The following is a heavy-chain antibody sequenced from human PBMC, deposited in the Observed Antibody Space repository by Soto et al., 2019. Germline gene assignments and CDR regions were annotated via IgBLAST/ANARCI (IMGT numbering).Heavy chain of an antibody. V-gene: IGHV4-59*02. CDR1: GASVNNDY. CDR3: ARVIGGRKLFDY. J-gene: IGHJ4*02. Sequence: SETLSLTCTVSGASVNNDYWTWIRQSAGKGLECIGYISYSGTVNYNPSFRSRVSMSLDTSKNQFYLRLSSVAAADTAFYYCARVIGGRKLFDYWGQGTLVTVSS. CDR2: ISYSGTV. D-gene: IGHD3-16*01.